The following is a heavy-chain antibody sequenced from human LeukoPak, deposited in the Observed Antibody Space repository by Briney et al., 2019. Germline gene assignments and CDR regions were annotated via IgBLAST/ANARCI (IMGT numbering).Heavy chain of an antibody. J-gene: IGHJ4*02. CDR3: ASTRTLAGPTYY. CDR2: VIPIFGPP. V-gene: IGHV1-69*13. CDR1: GYTFTSYY. Sequence: SVKVSCKASGYTFTSYYMHWVRQAPGQGLEWMGGVIPIFGPPNYAQKFQGRVTITADESTSTAYMELSSLRSEDTGLYYCASTRTLAGPTYYWGQGTLVTVSS. D-gene: IGHD6-19*01.